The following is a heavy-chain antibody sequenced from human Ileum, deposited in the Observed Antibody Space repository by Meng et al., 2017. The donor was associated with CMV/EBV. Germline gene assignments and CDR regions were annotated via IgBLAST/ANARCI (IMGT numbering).Heavy chain of an antibody. J-gene: IGHJ4*02. CDR1: GSSVSSGSHY. D-gene: IGHD6-13*01. CDR2: IYYGGST. CDR3: ARGRTAAAY. Sequence: SLTCTVSGSSVSSGSHYWSWIRQPPGKGLEWIGCIYYGGSTNYNPSLKNRVTISVDTSNNQFSLKLSSVTAADTAVYYCARGRTAAAYWGQGTLVTVSS. V-gene: IGHV4-61*01.